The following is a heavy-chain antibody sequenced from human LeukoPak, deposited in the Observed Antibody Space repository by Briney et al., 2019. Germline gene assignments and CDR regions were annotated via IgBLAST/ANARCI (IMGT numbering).Heavy chain of an antibody. CDR1: GFSFSSYA. CDR2: ISGSGGST. Sequence: GGSLRLSCAASGFSFSSYAMSWVRQAPGKGLEWVSAISGSGGSTYYADSVKGRFTISRDNSKNTLYLQMNSLRAEDTAVYYCAKGDGSGSYGLFDYWGQGTLVTVSS. D-gene: IGHD3-10*01. J-gene: IGHJ4*02. CDR3: AKGDGSGSYGLFDY. V-gene: IGHV3-23*01.